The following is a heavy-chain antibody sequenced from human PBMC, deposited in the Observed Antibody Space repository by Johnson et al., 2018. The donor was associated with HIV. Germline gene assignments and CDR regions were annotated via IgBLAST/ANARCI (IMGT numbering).Heavy chain of an antibody. Sequence: QVQLVESGGGVVQPGRSLRLSCAASGFTFSSYGMHWVRQAPGKGLEWVAVISYDGSNKYYADFVKGRFTISRDNSKNTLYLQMNSLRAEDTAVYYCAGLPDAFDIWGQGTMVTVSS. CDR3: AGLPDAFDI. J-gene: IGHJ3*02. D-gene: IGHD5-12*01. V-gene: IGHV3-30*03. CDR2: ISYDGSNK. CDR1: GFTFSSYG.